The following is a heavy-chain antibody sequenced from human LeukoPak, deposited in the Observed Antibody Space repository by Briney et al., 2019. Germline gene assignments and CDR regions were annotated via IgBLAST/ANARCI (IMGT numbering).Heavy chain of an antibody. CDR3: AEGSGSLDY. D-gene: IGHD1-26*01. Sequence: GGSLRLSCAASGFTFSSYAMSWVRQAPGKGLEWVSVISGSGGTTYYADSVKGRFTISRDSSKNTVYLQMNSLRAEDTAVYYCAEGSGSLDYWGQETLVTVSS. J-gene: IGHJ4*02. V-gene: IGHV3-23*01. CDR1: GFTFSSYA. CDR2: ISGSGGTT.